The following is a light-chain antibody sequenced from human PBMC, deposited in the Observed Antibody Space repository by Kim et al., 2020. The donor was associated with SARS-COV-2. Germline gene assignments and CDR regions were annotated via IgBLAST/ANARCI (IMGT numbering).Light chain of an antibody. J-gene: IGLJ2*01. Sequence: VALGQTVRITCQGDSIRSYYATWYQQKPGQAPILVIYGKNNRPSGIPDRFSGSSSGNTASLTITGTQAGDEADYYCNSRDSNDNVVFGGGTKVTVL. CDR1: SIRSYY. CDR3: NSRDSNDNVV. CDR2: GKN. V-gene: IGLV3-19*01.